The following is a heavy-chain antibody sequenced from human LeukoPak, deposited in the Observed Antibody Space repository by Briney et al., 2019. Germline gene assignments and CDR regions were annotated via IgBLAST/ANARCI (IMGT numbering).Heavy chain of an antibody. CDR2: ISAYNGNT. CDR3: ARHDYGDYHSRDNWYFDL. D-gene: IGHD4-17*01. CDR1: GYTFTSYG. Sequence: GASVKVSCKASGYTFTSYGISWVRQAPGQGLEWMGWISAYNGNTNYAQKLQGRVTMTTDTSTSTAYMELRSLRSDDTAVYYCARHDYGDYHSRDNWYFDLWGRGTLVTVSS. J-gene: IGHJ2*01. V-gene: IGHV1-18*01.